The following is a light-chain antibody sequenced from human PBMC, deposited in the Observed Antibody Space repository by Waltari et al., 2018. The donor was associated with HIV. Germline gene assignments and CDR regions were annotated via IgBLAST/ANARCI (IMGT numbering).Light chain of an antibody. J-gene: IGKJ2*01. CDR2: GAS. Sequence: IVLTQSPGTLSLSPGERVRLSCRASQTITSNYLAWFQQKPGQAPRLLIYGASNRATGIPDRFRGSGSGTDFTLTISRLEPEDFAVYYCHQYGDTSYTFGQGTKLEIK. CDR1: QTITSNY. V-gene: IGKV3-20*01. CDR3: HQYGDTSYT.